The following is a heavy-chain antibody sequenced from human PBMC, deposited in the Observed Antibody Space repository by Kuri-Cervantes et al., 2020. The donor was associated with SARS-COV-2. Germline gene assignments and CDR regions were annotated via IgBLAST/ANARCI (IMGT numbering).Heavy chain of an antibody. V-gene: IGHV1-24*01. CDR3: ATGPPYYDPSNWFDP. J-gene: IGHJ5*02. D-gene: IGHD3-3*01. Sequence: ASVKVSCKVSGYTLTELSMHWVRQAPGKGLEWMGGFDPEDGETIYAQKFQGRVTMTEGTSTDTAYMELSSLRSEDTAVYYCATGPPYYDPSNWFDPWGQGTLVTVSS. CDR1: GYTLTELS. CDR2: FDPEDGET.